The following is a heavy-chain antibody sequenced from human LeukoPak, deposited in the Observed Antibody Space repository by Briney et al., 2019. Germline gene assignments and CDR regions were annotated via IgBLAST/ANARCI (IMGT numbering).Heavy chain of an antibody. CDR3: ARGGRGLQFLDY. CDR1: GYTFTGYY. D-gene: IGHD5-24*01. CDR2: INPSSGGT. J-gene: IGHJ4*02. Sequence: GASVKVSCKASGYTFTGYYMHWVRQAPGQGLEWMGWINPSSGGTNYAQNFQGRVTMTRDTSNSTAYMELGSLRSDDTALYYCARGGRGLQFLDYWGQGTLVTVSS. V-gene: IGHV1-2*02.